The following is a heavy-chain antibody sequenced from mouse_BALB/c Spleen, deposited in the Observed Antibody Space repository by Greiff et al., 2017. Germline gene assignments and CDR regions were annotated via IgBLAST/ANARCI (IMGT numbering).Heavy chain of an antibody. V-gene: IGHV3-6*02. CDR2: ISYDGSN. CDR1: GYSITSGYY. J-gene: IGHJ3*01. D-gene: IGHD2-3*01. Sequence: VQLQQSGPGLVKPSQSLSLTCSVTGYSITSGYYWNWIRQFPGNKLEWMGYISYDGSNNYNPSLKNRISITRDTSKNQFFLKLNSVTTEDTATYYCARGGYDLAWFAYWGQGTLVTVSA. CDR3: ARGGYDLAWFAY.